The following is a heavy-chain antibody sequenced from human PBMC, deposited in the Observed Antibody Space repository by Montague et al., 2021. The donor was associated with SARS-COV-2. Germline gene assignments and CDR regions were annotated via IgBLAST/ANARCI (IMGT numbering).Heavy chain of an antibody. CDR1: RFTFSSYA. CDR2: ISGSGGSR. V-gene: IGHV3-23*01. J-gene: IGHJ4*02. D-gene: IGHD1-14*01. Sequence: SLRLSCAASRFTFSSYAMSWVRQAPGKGLEWVSAISGSGGSRYSXGSLRGRFNISRDNSKNTLYLQLNSLRAEDTAVYYCAKDLTGGGELQGLFDYWGQGTLVTVSS. CDR3: AKDLTGGGELQGLFDY.